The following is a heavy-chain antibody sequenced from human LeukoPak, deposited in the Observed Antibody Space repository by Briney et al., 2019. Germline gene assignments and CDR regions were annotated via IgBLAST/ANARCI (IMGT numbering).Heavy chain of an antibody. CDR2: INLDGSEI. Sequence: GGSLRLSCEASGFVFGHSWMSWVRQAPGKGLEWVANINLDGSEINYLDSLTGRLTISRDNAKDLLYLQMNGLRAEDTAVYFCVRDRGYSTFDYWGQGTLVTVSS. CDR1: GFVFGHSW. J-gene: IGHJ4*02. D-gene: IGHD3-22*01. V-gene: IGHV3-7*03. CDR3: VRDRGYSTFDY.